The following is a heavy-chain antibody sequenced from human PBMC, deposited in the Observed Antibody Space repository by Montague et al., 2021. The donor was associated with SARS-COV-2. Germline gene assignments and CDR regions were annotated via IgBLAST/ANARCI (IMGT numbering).Heavy chain of an antibody. Sequence: SETLSLTCAVYGGSFSGYYWSWIRQPPGKGLEWIGEVKDSGSTNYIPSLKSRVTISVDTSKNQFSLKLSSVTAADTAVYYCATITLGYCTNGVCQPPDYWGQGTLVTVSS. J-gene: IGHJ4*02. CDR3: ATITLGYCTNGVCQPPDY. D-gene: IGHD2-8*01. CDR1: GGSFSGYY. V-gene: IGHV4-34*01. CDR2: VKDSGST.